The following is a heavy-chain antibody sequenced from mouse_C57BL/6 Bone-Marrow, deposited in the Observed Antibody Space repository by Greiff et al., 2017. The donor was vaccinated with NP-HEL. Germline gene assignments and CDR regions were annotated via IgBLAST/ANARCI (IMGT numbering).Heavy chain of an antibody. CDR2: IRLKSDNYAT. V-gene: IGHV6-3*01. CDR3: TDYYGGYFDV. J-gene: IGHJ1*03. CDR1: GFTFSNYW. Sequence: VKVEESGGGLVQPGGSMKLSCVASGFTFSNYWMNWVRQSPEKGLEWVAQIRLKSDNYATHYAESVKGRFTISRDDSKSSVYLQMNNLRAEDTGIYYCTDYYGGYFDVWGTGTTVTVSS. D-gene: IGHD1-1*01.